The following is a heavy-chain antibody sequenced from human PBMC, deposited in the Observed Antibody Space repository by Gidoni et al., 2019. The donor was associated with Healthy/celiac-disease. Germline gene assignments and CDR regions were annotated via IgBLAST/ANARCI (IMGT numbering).Heavy chain of an antibody. J-gene: IGHJ6*03. Sequence: EVQLVESGGGLVQPGGSLRLSCAASGFPFSSYSMNWVRQAPGKGLEWVSYISSSSSTIYYADSVKGRFTISRDNAKNSLYLQMNSLRDEDTAVYYCARAEYDYVWGSYRYNPPYYYYYMDVWGKGTTVTVSS. D-gene: IGHD3-16*02. CDR1: GFPFSSYS. CDR3: ARAEYDYVWGSYRYNPPYYYYYMDV. CDR2: ISSSSSTI. V-gene: IGHV3-48*02.